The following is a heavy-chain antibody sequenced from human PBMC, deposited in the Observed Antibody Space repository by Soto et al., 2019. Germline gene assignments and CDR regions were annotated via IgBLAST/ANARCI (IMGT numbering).Heavy chain of an antibody. CDR2: IYPGDSDT. J-gene: IGHJ4*02. CDR1: GYSFASYW. CDR3: HLLPAAYDSSFFGY. Sequence: PGESLKISCQGSGYSFASYWIGWVRQMPGKDLEWMGIIYPGDSDTRYSPSFQGQVTISADKSISTAYLQWSSLKASDTAMYYCHLLPAAYDSSFFGYWGQGTLVTVSS. D-gene: IGHD3-22*01. V-gene: IGHV5-51*01.